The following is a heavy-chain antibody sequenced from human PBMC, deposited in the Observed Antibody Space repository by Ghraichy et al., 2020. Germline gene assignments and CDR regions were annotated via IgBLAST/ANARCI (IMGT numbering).Heavy chain of an antibody. CDR2: VSGSGGNT. V-gene: IGHV3-23*01. Sequence: ETLSLTCAASGLIFSSYSMSWVRQAPGKGLEWVSTVSGSGGNTYYADSENGRFTISRDNSKNSLYLQMNILSAEDTAIYYCAKGTSTFSYTSGSPDYWGQETLVTVPS. D-gene: IGHD6-19*01. J-gene: IGHJ4*02. CDR1: GLIFSSYS. CDR3: AKGTSTFSYTSGSPDY.